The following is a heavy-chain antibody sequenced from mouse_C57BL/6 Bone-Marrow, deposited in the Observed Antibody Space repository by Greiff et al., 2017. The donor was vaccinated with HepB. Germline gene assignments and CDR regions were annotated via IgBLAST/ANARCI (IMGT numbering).Heavy chain of an antibody. CDR2: IWGGGST. CDR3: ASGWDGIPFAY. V-gene: IGHV2-9*01. D-gene: IGHD2-1*01. Sequence: VKLMESGPGLVAPSQSLSITCTVSGFSLTSYGVDWVRQPPGKGLEWLGVIWGGGSTNYNSALMSRLSISKDNSKSQVFLKRNSMQTDDTAMYYCASGWDGIPFAYWGQGTLVTVSA. J-gene: IGHJ3*01. CDR1: GFSLTSYG.